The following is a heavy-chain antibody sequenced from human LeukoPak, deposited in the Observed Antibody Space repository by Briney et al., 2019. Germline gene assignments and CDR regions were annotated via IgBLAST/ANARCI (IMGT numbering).Heavy chain of an antibody. Sequence: PSETLSLTCTVSGGSISSSSYYWGWIRQPPGKGLEWIGSIYYSGSTYYNPSLKSRVTISVDTSKNQFSLKLSSVTAADTAVYYCARQGSDLGALVGAFDYWGQGTLVTVSS. V-gene: IGHV4-39*01. D-gene: IGHD1-26*01. CDR3: ARQGSDLGALVGAFDY. J-gene: IGHJ4*02. CDR1: GGSISSSSYY. CDR2: IYYSGST.